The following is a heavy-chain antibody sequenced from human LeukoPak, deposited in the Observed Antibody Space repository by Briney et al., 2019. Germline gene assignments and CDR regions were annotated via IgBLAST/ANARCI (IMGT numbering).Heavy chain of an antibody. J-gene: IGHJ3*02. Sequence: SETLSLTCTVSGGSISGYYWSWIRQPPEKGLEWIGYIYYSGSINYNSSLKSRVTISVDTSRNQFSLKLSSMTAADTAVYYCVRNTLGHYDAFDIWGQGTMVTVSS. CDR2: IYYSGSI. D-gene: IGHD1/OR15-1a*01. V-gene: IGHV4-59*01. CDR3: VRNTLGHYDAFDI. CDR1: GGSISGYY.